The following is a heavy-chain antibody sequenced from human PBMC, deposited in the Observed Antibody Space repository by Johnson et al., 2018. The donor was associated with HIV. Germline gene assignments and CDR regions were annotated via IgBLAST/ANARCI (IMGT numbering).Heavy chain of an antibody. D-gene: IGHD2-21*01. CDR2: IKRQIDSWTA. CDR1: GFTFSSVW. Sequence: VQLVESGGGLVKPGESLRLSCVASGFTFSSVWMTWVRQAPGRGLEWVGRIKRQIDSWTADYATPVKGRFTFSSDDSKNTLYLDMKSLKTEVTDVFYGTAGGCGGGGGGCNAFDFWGQGTMVTVSS. V-gene: IGHV3-15*01. J-gene: IGHJ3*01. CDR3: TAGGCGGGGGGCNAFDF.